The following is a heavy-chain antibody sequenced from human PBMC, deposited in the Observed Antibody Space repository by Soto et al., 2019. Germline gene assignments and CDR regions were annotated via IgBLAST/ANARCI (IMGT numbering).Heavy chain of an antibody. CDR1: GFTFSSYS. CDR3: ARDGSSGWQETGERKYYFDY. D-gene: IGHD6-19*01. V-gene: IGHV3-21*01. J-gene: IGHJ4*02. Sequence: GGSLRLSCAASGFTFSSYSMNWVRQAPGKGLEWVSSISSSSSYIYYVDSVKGRFTISRDNAKNSLYLQMNSLRAEDTAVYYCARDGSSGWQETGERKYYFDYWGQGTLVTVSS. CDR2: ISSSSSYI.